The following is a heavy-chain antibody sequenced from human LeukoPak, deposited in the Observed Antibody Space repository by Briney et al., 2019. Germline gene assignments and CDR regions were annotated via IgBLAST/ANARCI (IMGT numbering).Heavy chain of an antibody. CDR3: ARPYCSAGNCYSNFDS. D-gene: IGHD2-15*01. CDR2: TYNSGST. CDR1: GDSISSYY. J-gene: IGHJ4*02. Sequence: SETLSLTCTVSGDSISSYYWSWIRQPPGKRLEWIGSTYNSGSTNYNPSLKSRVTISVDTSKKQFSLKLSSVTAADTAVYYCARPYCSAGNCYSNFDSWGQGTLVTVSS. V-gene: IGHV4-59*12.